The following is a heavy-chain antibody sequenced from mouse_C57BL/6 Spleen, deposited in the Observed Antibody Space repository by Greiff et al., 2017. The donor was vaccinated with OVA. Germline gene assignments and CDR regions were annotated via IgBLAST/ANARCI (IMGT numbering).Heavy chain of an antibody. CDR3: ARRTTVAIFDY. CDR2: IYPGDGDT. Sequence: QVQLKESGAELVKPGASVKISCKASGYAFSSYWMNWVKQRPGKGLEWIGQIYPGDGDTNYNGKFKGKATLTADKSSSTAYMQLSSLTSEDSAVYFCARRTTVAIFDYWGQGTTLTVSS. J-gene: IGHJ2*01. CDR1: GYAFSSYW. V-gene: IGHV1-80*01. D-gene: IGHD1-1*01.